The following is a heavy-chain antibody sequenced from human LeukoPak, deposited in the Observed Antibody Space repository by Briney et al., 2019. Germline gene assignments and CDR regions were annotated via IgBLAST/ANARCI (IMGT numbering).Heavy chain of an antibody. CDR3: AREPPYSNTWTDFDY. V-gene: IGHV3-48*01. D-gene: IGHD6-13*01. CDR2: ITLSGTTI. Sequence: GGSLRLSCAASGFTFSHYNMHWVRQAPGKGLEWLSYITLSGTTIYYSDSVKGRFSISRGNAKSSLFLQMNSLRAEDTAVYYCAREPPYSNTWTDFDYWGQGALVTVSS. J-gene: IGHJ4*02. CDR1: GFTFSHYN.